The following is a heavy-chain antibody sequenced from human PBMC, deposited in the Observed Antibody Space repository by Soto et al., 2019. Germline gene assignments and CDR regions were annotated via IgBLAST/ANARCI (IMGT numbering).Heavy chain of an antibody. J-gene: IGHJ4*02. D-gene: IGHD6-13*01. CDR1: GFTFSSYA. CDR2: ISGGGNDR. Sequence: CAASGFTFSSYAMSWVRQAPGKGLEWVSAISGGGNDRFYADSVRGRFTISRDNSRNTLYLHMNSLRAEDTAVHYCARSLFIASTDTEPFDSWGQGTLVTVSS. V-gene: IGHV3-23*01. CDR3: ARSLFIASTDTEPFDS.